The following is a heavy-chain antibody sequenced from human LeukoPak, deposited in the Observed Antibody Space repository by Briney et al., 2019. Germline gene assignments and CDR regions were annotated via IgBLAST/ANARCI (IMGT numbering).Heavy chain of an antibody. D-gene: IGHD3-10*01. CDR3: ATEGPSGTTSLVFY. CDR1: GYTFTSYG. CDR2: ISAYNGNT. Sequence: ASVKVSCKASGYTFTSYGISWVRQAPGQGLEWMGWISAYNGNTNYAQKLQGRVTMTTDTSTSTAYMEVTSLTSTDTAVYYCATEGPSGTTSLVFYWGPGTLITVSS. J-gene: IGHJ4*02. V-gene: IGHV1-18*01.